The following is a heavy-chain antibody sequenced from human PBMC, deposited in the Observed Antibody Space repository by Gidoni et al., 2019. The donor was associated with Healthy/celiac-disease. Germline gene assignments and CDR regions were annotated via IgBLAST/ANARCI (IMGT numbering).Heavy chain of an antibody. V-gene: IGHV1-3*01. CDR1: GYTFTSYA. J-gene: IGHJ4*02. D-gene: IGHD3-16*01. Sequence: QVQLVQSGAEVKKPGASVPVSCKASGYTFTSYAMHWVRQAPGQRLEWMGWINACNGNTKYSQKFQGRVTITRDTSASTAYMELSSLRSEDTAVYYCARVGRYYFDYWGQGTLVTVSS. CDR3: ARVGRYYFDY. CDR2: INACNGNT.